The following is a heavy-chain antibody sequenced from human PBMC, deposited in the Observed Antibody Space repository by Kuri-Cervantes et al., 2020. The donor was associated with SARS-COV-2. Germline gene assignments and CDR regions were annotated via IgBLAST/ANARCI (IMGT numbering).Heavy chain of an antibody. Sequence: SETLSLTCTGSGGSISSYYWSWIRQPAGKGLEWIGRIYTSGSTNYNPPLKSRVTMSVDTSKNQFSLKLSSVTAADTAVYYCAKESLLPSPGFGVVITEGGFDYWGQGTLVTVSS. J-gene: IGHJ4*02. CDR1: GGSISSYY. V-gene: IGHV4-4*07. CDR2: IYTSGST. D-gene: IGHD3-3*01. CDR3: AKESLLPSPGFGVVITEGGFDY.